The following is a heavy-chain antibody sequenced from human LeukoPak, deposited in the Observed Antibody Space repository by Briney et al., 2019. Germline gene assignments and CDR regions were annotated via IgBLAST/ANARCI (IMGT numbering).Heavy chain of an antibody. CDR3: ARGVVIAPQTFDY. CDR1: GKSISGFY. V-gene: IGHV4-59*01. Sequence: SETLSLACTVSGKSISGFYWTWIRQPPGKGLEWIGYIYYSGSTNYNPSLKSRVTISVDTSKNQFSLKLSSVTAADTAVYYCARGVVIAPQTFDYWGQGTLVTASS. J-gene: IGHJ4*02. D-gene: IGHD2-21*01. CDR2: IYYSGST.